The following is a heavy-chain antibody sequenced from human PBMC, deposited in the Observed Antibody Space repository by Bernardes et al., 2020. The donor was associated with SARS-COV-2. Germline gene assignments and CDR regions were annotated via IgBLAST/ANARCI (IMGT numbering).Heavy chain of an antibody. CDR2: ISGSGGST. CDR3: SKDLSSGRYGDAFDI. D-gene: IGHD6-19*01. J-gene: IGHJ3*02. CDR1: GFTFSSYA. V-gene: IGHV3-23*01. Sequence: GGSLRLSCAASGFTFSSYAMTWVRQAPGTGLEWVSAISGSGGSTYYADSVKGRFTISRDNSKNTLYLQMNSLRAEDTAVYYCSKDLSSGRYGDAFDIWGQGTMVTVSS.